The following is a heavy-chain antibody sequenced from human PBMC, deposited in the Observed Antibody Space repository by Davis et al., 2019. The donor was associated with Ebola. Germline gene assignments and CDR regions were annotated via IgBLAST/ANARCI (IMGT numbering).Heavy chain of an antibody. CDR3: ARATRGLLRGVIVNGWFDP. CDR1: GGSISSYY. D-gene: IGHD3-10*01. J-gene: IGHJ5*02. Sequence: MPSETLSLTCTVSGGSISSYYWSWIRQPPGKGLEWIGYIYYSGSTYYNPSLKSRLTISGDTSKNQFSLKVSSVTAADTAVYYCARATRGLLRGVIVNGWFDPWGQGTLVTVSS. CDR2: IYYSGST. V-gene: IGHV4-59*12.